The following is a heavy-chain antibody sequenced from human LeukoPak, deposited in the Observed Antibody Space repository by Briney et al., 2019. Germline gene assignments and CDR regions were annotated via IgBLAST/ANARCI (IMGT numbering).Heavy chain of an antibody. V-gene: IGHV4-59*08. CDR1: GGSISTYY. J-gene: IGHJ5*02. CDR2: IYYSGSA. CDR3: ASRGRFGEYNWFDP. Sequence: SETPSLTCTVSGGSISTYYWSWVRQPPAKGLEWIGYIYYSGSANYNPSLKSRVTISVDTSKNQFSLELSSVTAADTAVYYCASRGRFGEYNWFDPWGQGTLVTVSS. D-gene: IGHD3-10*01.